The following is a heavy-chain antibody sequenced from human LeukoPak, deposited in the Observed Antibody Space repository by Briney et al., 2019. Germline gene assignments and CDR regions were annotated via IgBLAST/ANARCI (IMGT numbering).Heavy chain of an antibody. J-gene: IGHJ4*02. V-gene: IGHV3-33*06. Sequence: PGRSLRLSCAASGFTFSSYGMHWVRQAPGKGLEWVAVIWYDGSNKYYADSVKGRFTISRDNSKNTLYLQMNSLRAEDTAVYYCAKTHLWTVDYWGQGTLVTVSS. CDR1: GFTFSSYG. CDR3: AKTHLWTVDY. D-gene: IGHD5-18*01. CDR2: IWYDGSNK.